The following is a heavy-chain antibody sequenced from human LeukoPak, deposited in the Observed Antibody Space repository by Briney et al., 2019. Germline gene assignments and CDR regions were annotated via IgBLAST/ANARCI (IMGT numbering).Heavy chain of an antibody. D-gene: IGHD1-14*01. CDR2: INHSGST. CDR3: ARGTLNIPGEHGAFDY. Sequence: SETLSLTCAVYGGSFSGYYWSWIRQPPGKGLEWIGEINHSGSTNYNPSLKSRVTISVDTSKNQFSLKLSSVTAADTAVYYCARGTLNIPGEHGAFDYWGQGTLVTVSS. CDR1: GGSFSGYY. V-gene: IGHV4-34*01. J-gene: IGHJ4*02.